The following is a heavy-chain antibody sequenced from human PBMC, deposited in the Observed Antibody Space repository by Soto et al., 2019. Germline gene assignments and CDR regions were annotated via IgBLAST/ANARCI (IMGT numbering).Heavy chain of an antibody. CDR1: GGTFSSYA. J-gene: IGHJ4*02. CDR3: ARGTDSSGYYYELDY. CDR2: IIPIFGTA. D-gene: IGHD3-22*01. V-gene: IGHV1-69*13. Sequence: GASVKVSCKASGGTFSSYAISWVRQAPGQGLEWMGGIIPIFGTANYAQKFQGRVTITADESTSTAYMELSSLRSEDTAVYYCARGTDSSGYYYELDYWGQGTLVTVSS.